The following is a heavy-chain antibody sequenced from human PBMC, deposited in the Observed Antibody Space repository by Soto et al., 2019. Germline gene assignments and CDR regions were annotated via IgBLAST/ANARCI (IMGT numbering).Heavy chain of an antibody. Sequence: SETLSLTCTVSGGSISSYFWSWSRQPPGKGLEWIGYIDYSANTNHSTSPKSRVTTSVDTSKNQCSLKLTSVAVADTAVFCCAKAGTAMVRLDYWGQGTLVTVSS. CDR2: IDYSANT. D-gene: IGHD5-18*01. J-gene: IGHJ4*02. CDR3: AKAGTAMVRLDY. CDR1: GGSISSYF. V-gene: IGHV4-59*01.